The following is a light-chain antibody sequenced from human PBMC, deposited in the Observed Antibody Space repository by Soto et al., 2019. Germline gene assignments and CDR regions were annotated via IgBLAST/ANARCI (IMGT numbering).Light chain of an antibody. J-gene: IGKJ3*01. CDR2: STS. CDR1: QSIGGT. CDR3: KQYTSWPS. V-gene: IGKV3-15*01. Sequence: ETVMTQSPATLSVSPGDSATLSCRASQSIGGTVAWYQQRPGQAPRLLIDSTSTRATDTPPRFSGSGSGTDYTLTITNLQSEDFAVYYCKQYTSWPSFGPGTKVEI.